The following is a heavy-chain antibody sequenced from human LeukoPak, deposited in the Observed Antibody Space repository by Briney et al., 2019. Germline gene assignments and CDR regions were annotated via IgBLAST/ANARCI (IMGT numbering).Heavy chain of an antibody. V-gene: IGHV1-24*01. CDR2: FDPEDGET. CDR3: ATILISSGYYVGDYFDY. D-gene: IGHD3-22*01. CDR1: GYTLTELS. Sequence: VASVKVSRKVSGYTLTELSMHWVRQAPGKGLEWMGGFDPEDGETIYAQKFQGRVTMTEDTSTDTAYMEWSCMRSEDTAVYYCATILISSGYYVGDYFDYWGQGTLVTVSS. J-gene: IGHJ4*02.